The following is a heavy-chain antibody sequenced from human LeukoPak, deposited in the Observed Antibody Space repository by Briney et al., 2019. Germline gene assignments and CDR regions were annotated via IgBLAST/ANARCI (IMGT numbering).Heavy chain of an antibody. J-gene: IGHJ2*01. CDR2: ISGSGGST. CDR1: GFTFSSYA. Sequence: GGSLRLSCAASGFTFSSYAMSWVRQAPGKGLEWVSAISGSGGSTYYADSVKGRFTISRDNSKNTLYLQMNSLRAEDTAVYYCAKGFLRDYYDSSGYYYPKGWYFDLGPWHPGHCLP. CDR3: AKGFLRDYYDSSGYYYPKGWYFDL. V-gene: IGHV3-23*01. D-gene: IGHD3-22*01.